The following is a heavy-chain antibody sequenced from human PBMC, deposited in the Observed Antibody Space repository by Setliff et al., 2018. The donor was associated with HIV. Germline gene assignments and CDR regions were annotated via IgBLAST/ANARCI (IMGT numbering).Heavy chain of an antibody. J-gene: IGHJ4*02. V-gene: IGHV7-4-1*02. CDR2: INTETGKP. D-gene: IGHD2-8*02. CDR3: ARVGSYWSTFDY. CDR1: GYTVTTYG. Sequence: ASVKVSCKASGYTVTTYGISWVRQAPGQGPEWMGWINTETGKPMYAQGFRGRLVFSLDTSVNTAYLQINSLKAEDTAMYYCARVGSYWSTFDYWGQGALVTVSS.